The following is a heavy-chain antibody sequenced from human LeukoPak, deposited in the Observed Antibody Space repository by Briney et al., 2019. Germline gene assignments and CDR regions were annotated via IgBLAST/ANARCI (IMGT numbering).Heavy chain of an antibody. D-gene: IGHD2-21*02. CDR2: IRYDGSNK. Sequence: GGSLRLSCAASGFTFSSYGMHGVRQAPGKGLEGVAFIRYDGSNKYYADSVKGRFTISRDNSKNTLYLQMNSLRAEDTAVYYCAMFLAYCGGDCYTYYFDYWGQGTLVTVSS. CDR3: AMFLAYCGGDCYTYYFDY. CDR1: GFTFSSYG. V-gene: IGHV3-30*02. J-gene: IGHJ4*02.